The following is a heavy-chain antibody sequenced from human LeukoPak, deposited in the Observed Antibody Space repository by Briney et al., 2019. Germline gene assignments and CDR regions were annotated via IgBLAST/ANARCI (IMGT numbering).Heavy chain of an antibody. V-gene: IGHV4-39*07. D-gene: IGHD5-18*01. CDR1: GGSISSSSYY. CDR2: IYYTGST. J-gene: IGHJ4*02. Sequence: SSETLSLTCTVSGGSISSSSYYWGWIRQPPGKGLEWIGSIYYTGSTYYNPSLKSRVTISVGTSKNQLSLKLSSVTAADTAVYYCARSVDIAMVTFDYWGQGTLVTVSS. CDR3: ARSVDIAMVTFDY.